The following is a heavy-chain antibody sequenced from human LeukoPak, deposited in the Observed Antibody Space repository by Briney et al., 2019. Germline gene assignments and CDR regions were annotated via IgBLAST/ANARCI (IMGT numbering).Heavy chain of an antibody. Sequence: SETLSLTCTVSGGSISSYYWSWVRQPPGKGREWLGFVYYTGSTNYSPSLKSPVTISVDTSKNQFSLNLRSVTAADTAVYYCARISSSNWYNERGAFYVWGQGTMVTVSS. V-gene: IGHV4-59*01. CDR1: GGSISSYY. CDR2: VYYTGST. J-gene: IGHJ3*01. CDR3: ARISSSNWYNERGAFYV. D-gene: IGHD6-13*01.